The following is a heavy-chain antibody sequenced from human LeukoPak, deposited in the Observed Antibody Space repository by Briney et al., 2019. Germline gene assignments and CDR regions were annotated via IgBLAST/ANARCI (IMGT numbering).Heavy chain of an antibody. D-gene: IGHD3-3*01. CDR1: GFTFSSYS. Sequence: QPGGSLRLSCAASGFTFSSYSMNWVRQAPGKGLEWVSYISSSSSTIYYADSVKGRFTISRDNAKNSLYLQMNSLRDEDTAVYYWARDELGGEWSRPRRLDYSGQGTLVTVSS. CDR2: ISSSSSTI. J-gene: IGHJ4*02. CDR3: ARDELGGEWSRPRRLDY. V-gene: IGHV3-48*02.